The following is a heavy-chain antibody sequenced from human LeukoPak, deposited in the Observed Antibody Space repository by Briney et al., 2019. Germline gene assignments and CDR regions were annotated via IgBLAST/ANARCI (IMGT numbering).Heavy chain of an antibody. J-gene: IGHJ4*02. Sequence: ASVKVSCKASGYTFTGYYIHWVRQAPGQGLEWMGWINPNSGGTIYAQVFQGRVTMTRDTSISTAYMELSRLRSDDTAVYYCAREGVFMATKDFDYWGQGTLVTVSS. CDR1: GYTFTGYY. CDR3: AREGVFMATKDFDY. CDR2: INPNSGGT. V-gene: IGHV1-2*02. D-gene: IGHD3-3*01.